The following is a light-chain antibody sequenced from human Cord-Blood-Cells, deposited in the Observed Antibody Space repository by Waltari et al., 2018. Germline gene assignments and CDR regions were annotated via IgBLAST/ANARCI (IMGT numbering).Light chain of an antibody. CDR2: DVS. Sequence: QSALTQPASVPGSPGPSITISCPRTSSNAGGCNYVSWYQQHPGKAPKLMIYDVSNRPSGVSNRFSGSKSGNTASLTISGLQAEDEADYYCSSYTSSSTLVCGGGTKLTVL. CDR1: SSNAGGCNY. V-gene: IGLV2-14*01. CDR3: SSYTSSSTLV. J-gene: IGLJ2*01.